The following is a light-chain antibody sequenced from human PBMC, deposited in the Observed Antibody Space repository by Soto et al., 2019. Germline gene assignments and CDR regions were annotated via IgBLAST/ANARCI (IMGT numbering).Light chain of an antibody. Sequence: EIVMTHSPATLSVSPGERATLSCRASQSVSSNLAWYQQKPGQAPRLLIYGASTRANGIPARFSGSGSGTEFTLTISSLQSEDFAVYYCQQYNNWLLWTFGQGTKVEIK. CDR3: QQYNNWLLWT. CDR1: QSVSSN. V-gene: IGKV3-15*01. J-gene: IGKJ1*01. CDR2: GAS.